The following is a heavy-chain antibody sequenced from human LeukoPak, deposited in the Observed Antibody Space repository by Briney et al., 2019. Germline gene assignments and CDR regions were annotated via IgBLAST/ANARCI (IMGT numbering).Heavy chain of an antibody. CDR1: GFTFSSYW. CDR3: AGKERWYYYGSGSNFDY. CDR2: ISSSGSTI. J-gene: IGHJ4*02. V-gene: IGHV3-48*04. D-gene: IGHD3-10*01. Sequence: GGSLRLSCAASGFTFSSYWMHWVRQAPGKGLEWVSYISSSGSTIYYADSVKGRFTISRDNAKNSLYLQMNSLRAEDTAVYYCAGKERWYYYGSGSNFDYWGQGTLVTVSS.